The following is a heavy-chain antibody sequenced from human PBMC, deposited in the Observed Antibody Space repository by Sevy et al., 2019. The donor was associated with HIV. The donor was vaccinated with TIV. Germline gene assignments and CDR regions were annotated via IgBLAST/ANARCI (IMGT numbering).Heavy chain of an antibody. J-gene: IGHJ5*02. D-gene: IGHD4-17*01. CDR2: TRNKANSYTT. CDR1: GFTFSDHY. Sequence: GGSLRLSCAASGFTFSDHYMDWVRQAPGKGLEWVGRTRNKANSYTTEYAASVKGRFTISRDDSKNSLYLQMNSLKTEDTAVYYCARALQYGDYPWGQGTLVTVSS. V-gene: IGHV3-72*01. CDR3: ARALQYGDYP.